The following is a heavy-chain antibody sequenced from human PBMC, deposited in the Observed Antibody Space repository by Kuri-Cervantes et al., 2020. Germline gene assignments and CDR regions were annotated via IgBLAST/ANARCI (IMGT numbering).Heavy chain of an antibody. Sequence: ESLKISCTVSGGSISSSSYYWGWIRQPPGKGLEWIGRIYTSGSTNHNPSLKSRVAISVDTSKNQFSLKLTSVTAADTAMYYCAREEVFWNAFDIWGQGTMVTVSS. J-gene: IGHJ3*02. CDR3: AREEVFWNAFDI. D-gene: IGHD1-1*01. CDR1: GGSISSSSYY. V-gene: IGHV4-39*07. CDR2: IYTSGST.